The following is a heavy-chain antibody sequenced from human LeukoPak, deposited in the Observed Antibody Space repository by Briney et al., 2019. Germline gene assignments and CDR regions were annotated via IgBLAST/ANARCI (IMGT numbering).Heavy chain of an antibody. J-gene: IGHJ6*03. V-gene: IGHV4-59*01. CDR3: ARDWGVSARPGYMDV. CDR1: GGSISTYY. D-gene: IGHD6-6*01. CDR2: VYYSGRT. Sequence: PSETLSLTCTVSGGSISTYYWNWIRQPPGKGLEWIGYVYYSGRTNYNPSLKSRVTISVDTSKNQFSLRLSSVTAADTAVYYCARDWGVSARPGYMDVWGKGTTVTVSS.